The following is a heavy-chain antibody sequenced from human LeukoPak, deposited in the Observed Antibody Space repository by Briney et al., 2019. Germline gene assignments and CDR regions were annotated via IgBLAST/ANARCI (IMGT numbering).Heavy chain of an antibody. Sequence: GGSLRLSCAASGFTFSSYGMHWVRQAPGKGLEWVAFIRYDGSNKYYADSVKGRFTISRDNSKNTLYLQMNSLRSDDTAVYYCATIGSRFREGSASFDYWGQGTLVTVSS. CDR3: ATIGSRFREGSASFDY. CDR2: IRYDGSNK. J-gene: IGHJ4*02. D-gene: IGHD3-10*01. V-gene: IGHV3-30*02. CDR1: GFTFSSYG.